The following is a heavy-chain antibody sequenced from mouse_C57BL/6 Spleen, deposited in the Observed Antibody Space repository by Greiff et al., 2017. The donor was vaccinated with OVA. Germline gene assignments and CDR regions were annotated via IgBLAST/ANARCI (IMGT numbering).Heavy chain of an antibody. Sequence: QVQLQQPGTELVKPGASVKLSCKASGYTFTSYWMHWVKQRPGQGLEWIGNINPSNGGTNYNEKFKSKATLTVDKSSSTAYMQLSSLTSEDSAVYNCASYYYGSSPYYYAMDYWGQGTSVTVSS. D-gene: IGHD1-1*01. V-gene: IGHV1-53*01. CDR3: ASYYYGSSPYYYAMDY. CDR2: INPSNGGT. J-gene: IGHJ4*01. CDR1: GYTFTSYW.